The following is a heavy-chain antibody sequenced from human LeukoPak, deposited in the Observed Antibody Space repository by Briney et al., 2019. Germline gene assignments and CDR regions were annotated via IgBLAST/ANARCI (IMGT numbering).Heavy chain of an antibody. Sequence: ASVKVSCKASGGTFSSYAISWVRQAPGQGLEWMGRIIPILGIANYAQKFQGRVTITADKSTSTAYMELSSLRSEDTAVYYCARDLEQWPDYGMDVWGQGTTVTVSS. V-gene: IGHV1-69*04. CDR1: GGTFSSYA. J-gene: IGHJ6*02. CDR3: ARDLEQWPDYGMDV. D-gene: IGHD6-19*01. CDR2: IIPILGIA.